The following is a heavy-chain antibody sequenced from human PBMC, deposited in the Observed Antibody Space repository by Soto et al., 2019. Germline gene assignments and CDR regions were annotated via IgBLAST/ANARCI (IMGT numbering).Heavy chain of an antibody. Sequence: PGGSLRLSCAASGFTFSNFAMSWVRHAPGKGVEWVSEITGSTGTTYYADSVKGRFIISRDNSKNNVHLQMNSLRAEDTAVYYYAKDTSSSPYYMDVWGKGTTVTVSS. CDR2: ITGSTGTT. CDR1: GFTFSNFA. J-gene: IGHJ6*03. V-gene: IGHV3-23*01. CDR3: AKDTSSSPYYMDV. D-gene: IGHD2-2*01.